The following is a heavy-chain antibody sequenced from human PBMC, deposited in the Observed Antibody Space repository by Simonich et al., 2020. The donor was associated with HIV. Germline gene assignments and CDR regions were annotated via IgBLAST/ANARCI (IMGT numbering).Heavy chain of an antibody. CDR3: ATSSGWYRIDY. Sequence: QVQLQESGPGLVKPSGTLSLTCAVSGDSISRSNWWSWVRQPPGKGLEWIVEIYHSGSTNYNPSLKSRVTISIDKSKNQFSLKPSSVTAADTAVYYCATSSGWYRIDYWGQGTLVIVSS. CDR2: IYHSGST. CDR1: GDSISRSNW. J-gene: IGHJ4*02. V-gene: IGHV4-4*02. D-gene: IGHD6-19*01.